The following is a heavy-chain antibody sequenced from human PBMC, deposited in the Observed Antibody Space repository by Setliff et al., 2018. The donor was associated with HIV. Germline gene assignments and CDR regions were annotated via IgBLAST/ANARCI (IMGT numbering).Heavy chain of an antibody. CDR2: IRSKAHGGTT. CDR1: GFTFGDYV. J-gene: IGHJ4*02. Sequence: SLRLSCITSGFTFGDYVMSWFRQAPGKGLEWVGFIRSKAHGGTTEYAASVEVRFIISRDDSKSIAYLQMNSLKTEDTAVYYCTRSNWGSTPGFDYWGQGTMVTVSS. V-gene: IGHV3-49*03. D-gene: IGHD7-27*01. CDR3: TRSNWGSTPGFDY.